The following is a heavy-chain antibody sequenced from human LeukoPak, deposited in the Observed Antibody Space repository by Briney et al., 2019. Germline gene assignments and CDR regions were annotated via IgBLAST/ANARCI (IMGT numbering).Heavy chain of an antibody. J-gene: IGHJ6*03. CDR3: ARESSGTYYTPLGYMDV. CDR1: GVSISSYY. CDR2: IFTSGIA. V-gene: IGHV4-4*07. D-gene: IGHD3-10*01. Sequence: SETLSLTCTVSGVSISSYYWSWLRQPAGKGLEWIGRIFTSGIANYNPSLKSRVTMSVDTSKNQFSLNLTSVTAADTAVYYCARESSGTYYTPLGYMDVWGKGTTVTVSS.